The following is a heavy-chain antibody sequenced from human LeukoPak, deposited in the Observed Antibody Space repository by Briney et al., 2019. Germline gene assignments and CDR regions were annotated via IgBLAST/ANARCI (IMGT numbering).Heavy chain of an antibody. J-gene: IGHJ4*02. CDR1: GGSISSYY. D-gene: IGHD6-13*01. V-gene: IGHV4-59*08. Sequence: KPSETLSLTCTVSGGSISSYYWSWIRQPPGKGLEWIGFFYYSGSTNYNPSLKSRVSISVDTSKNQFSLKLSSVTAADTAVYYCASGYSSSSIDYWGQGTLATVSS. CDR3: ASGYSSSSIDY. CDR2: FYYSGST.